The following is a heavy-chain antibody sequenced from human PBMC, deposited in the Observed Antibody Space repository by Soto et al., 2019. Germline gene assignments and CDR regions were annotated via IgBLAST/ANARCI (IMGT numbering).Heavy chain of an antibody. CDR1: GGTFSSYA. D-gene: IGHD3-10*01. V-gene: IGHV1-69*01. CDR3: ASGYYGSESISTFDY. J-gene: IGHJ4*02. CDR2: FIPIFGKA. Sequence: QVQLVQSGAEVKKPGSSVKVSCKASGGTFSSYAISWVRQAPGQGLEWMVGFIPIFGKANYAQNFQGRVTITADESTITGCMEGSSLRSEDTAVYYCASGYYGSESISTFDYWGQGTLVTVSS.